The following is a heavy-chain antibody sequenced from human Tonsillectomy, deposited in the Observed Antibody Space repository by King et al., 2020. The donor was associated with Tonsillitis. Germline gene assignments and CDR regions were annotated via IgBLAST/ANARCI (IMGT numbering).Heavy chain of an antibody. CDR1: GGSIGSSDQY. J-gene: IGHJ4*02. CDR2: MYSSGTI. V-gene: IGHV4-39*01. Sequence: LQLQESGPGVVKPSETLSLTCTVSGGSIGSSDQYWAWIRQPPGKGLEWIGYMYSSGTIFYNPSLKSRITISGGTSENRFSLRLSSVTAADTAVNFCARYVSGSFDSWGQGALVTVSS. CDR3: ARYVSGSFDS. D-gene: IGHD1-26*01.